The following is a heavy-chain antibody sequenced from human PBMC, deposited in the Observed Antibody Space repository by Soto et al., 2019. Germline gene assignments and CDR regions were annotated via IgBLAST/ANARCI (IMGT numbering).Heavy chain of an antibody. CDR3: VRTSLVVAAATREDY. D-gene: IGHD2-15*01. CDR1: GFTFSSYW. J-gene: IGHJ4*02. CDR2: INIDGSST. V-gene: IGHV3-74*01. Sequence: EVQLVESGGGLVQPGGSLRLSCAASGFTFSSYWMHWVRQAPGKGLVWVSRINIDGSSTSYADSVKGRFPISRDNAKNTLYMQMNSLRAEDTAVYYCVRTSLVVAAATREDYWGQRTLVTVSS.